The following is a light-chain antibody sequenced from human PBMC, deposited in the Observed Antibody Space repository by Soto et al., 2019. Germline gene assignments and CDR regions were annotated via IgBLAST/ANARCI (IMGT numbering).Light chain of an antibody. J-gene: IGLJ1*01. CDR2: SNN. V-gene: IGLV1-44*01. CDR3: AAWDDGLNGFWV. Sequence: QSALSRAPSASGTPGQRIAISCSGSSSNIGSNTVNWYQQLPGTAPKVLIYSNNQRPSGVPDRFSGSKSGTSASLAISGLQSEDEADYYCAAWDDGLNGFWVFGTGTKVTV. CDR1: SSNIGSNT.